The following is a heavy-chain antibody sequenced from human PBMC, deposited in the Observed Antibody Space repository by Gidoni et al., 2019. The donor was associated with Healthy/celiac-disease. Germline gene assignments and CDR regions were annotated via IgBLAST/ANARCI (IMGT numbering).Heavy chain of an antibody. CDR3: ATDRRGSSPFDY. J-gene: IGHJ4*02. Sequence: QVQLVQSGAEVKKPGASVTVSCMVSGYTRTDLSMHWVRQAPGKGLEWMGGFDPEDGETIYAQKFQGRVTMTEDTSTDTAYMELSSLRSEDTAVYYCATDRRGSSPFDYWGQGTLVTVSS. CDR2: FDPEDGET. D-gene: IGHD1-26*01. CDR1: GYTRTDLS. V-gene: IGHV1-24*01.